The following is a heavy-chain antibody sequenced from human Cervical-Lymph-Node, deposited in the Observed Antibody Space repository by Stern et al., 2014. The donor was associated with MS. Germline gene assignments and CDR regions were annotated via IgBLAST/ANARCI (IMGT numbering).Heavy chain of an antibody. CDR3: ARGRGGSNPYYYGMDV. CDR1: GVSISYYY. D-gene: IGHD2-15*01. V-gene: IGHV4-59*01. CDR2: VYYSGST. Sequence: VQLQESGPGLVKPSETLSLTCTVSGVSISYYYWTWVRQPPGKGLEWIGYVYYSGSTNYNPSLKSRLTISVDTSKNQFSLKLYSMTAADTAVYYCARGRGGSNPYYYGMDVWGQGTTVTVSS. J-gene: IGHJ6*02.